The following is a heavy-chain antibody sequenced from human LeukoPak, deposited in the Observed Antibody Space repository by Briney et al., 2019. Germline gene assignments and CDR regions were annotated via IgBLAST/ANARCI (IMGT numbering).Heavy chain of an antibody. CDR3: ARADFDWLLV. J-gene: IGHJ4*02. Sequence: SQTLSLTCTVPGGSISSSSYYWGWIRQPPGKGLEWIGSIYYSGSTYYNPSLKSRVTISVDTSKNQFSLKLSSVTAADTAVYYCARADFDWLLVWGQGTLVTVSS. D-gene: IGHD3-9*01. CDR2: IYYSGST. CDR1: GGSISSSSYY. V-gene: IGHV4-39*01.